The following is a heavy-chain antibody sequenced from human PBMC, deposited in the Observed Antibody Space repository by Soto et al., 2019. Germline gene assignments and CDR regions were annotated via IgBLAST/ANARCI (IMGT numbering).Heavy chain of an antibody. CDR3: ARVNYYDSSGYPDY. D-gene: IGHD3-22*01. Sequence: TSETLCLPCRVSGGSLSGGGGYWSWVRQHPGKGLEWIGYIYYSGSTYYNPSLKSRVTISVDTSKNQFSLKLSSVTAADTAVYYCARVNYYDSSGYPDYWGQGTLVTVSS. V-gene: IGHV4-31*03. CDR1: GGSLSGGGGY. CDR2: IYYSGST. J-gene: IGHJ4*02.